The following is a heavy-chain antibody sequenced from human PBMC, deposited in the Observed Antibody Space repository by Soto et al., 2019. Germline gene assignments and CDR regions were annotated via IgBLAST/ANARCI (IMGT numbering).Heavy chain of an antibody. CDR1: GFTFSSYG. Sequence: PGGTLRLSCAASGFTFSSYGMHWVRQAPGKGLEWVAVIWYDGSNKYYADSVKGRFTISRDNSKNTLYLQMNSLRAEDTAVYYCARVEGSVSYPASPFDYWGQGTLVTVSS. CDR2: IWYDGSNK. CDR3: ARVEGSVSYPASPFDY. V-gene: IGHV3-33*01. J-gene: IGHJ4*02. D-gene: IGHD3-10*01.